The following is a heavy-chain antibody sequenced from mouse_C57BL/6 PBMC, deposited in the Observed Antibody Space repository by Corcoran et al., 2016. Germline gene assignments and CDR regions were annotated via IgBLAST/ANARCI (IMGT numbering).Heavy chain of an antibody. CDR2: INPYNGGT. V-gene: IGHV1-19*01. CDR3: ARDGSSSAMDY. J-gene: IGHJ4*01. CDR1: GYTFTDYY. D-gene: IGHD1-1*01. Sequence: EVQLQQSGPVLVKPGASVKMSCKASGYTFTDYYMNWVKQSHGKSLEWIGVINPYNGGTSYNQKFKGKATLTVDKSSSTAYMELNSLTSEDSAVYYCARDGSSSAMDYWGQGTSVTVSS.